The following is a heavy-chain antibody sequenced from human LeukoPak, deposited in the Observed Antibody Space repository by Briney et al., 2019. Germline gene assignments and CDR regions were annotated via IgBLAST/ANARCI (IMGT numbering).Heavy chain of an antibody. Sequence: GGSLRLSCAASGFTFSSYEMNWVRQAPGKGLEWVSYISSSGSTIYYADSVKGRFTISRDNAKNSLYLQMNSLRAEDTAVYYCARVDHVYFDYWGQGTLVTVSS. CDR2: ISSSGSTI. V-gene: IGHV3-48*03. D-gene: IGHD3-16*01. J-gene: IGHJ4*02. CDR3: ARVDHVYFDY. CDR1: GFTFSSYE.